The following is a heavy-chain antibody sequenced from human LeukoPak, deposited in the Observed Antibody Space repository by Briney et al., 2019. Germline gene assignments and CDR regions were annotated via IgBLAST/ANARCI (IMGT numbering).Heavy chain of an antibody. J-gene: IGHJ4*02. V-gene: IGHV1-2*06. CDR1: GYTFTDYY. D-gene: IGHD2-21*02. Sequence: ASVKVSCKASGYTFTDYYMHWVRQAPGQGLEWMGRINPNSGGTNYAQKFQGRVTMTRDTSISTAYMELSRLRSDDTAVYYCARATTAAYCGGDCYSGTDYWGQGTLVTVSS. CDR2: INPNSGGT. CDR3: ARATTAAYCGGDCYSGTDY.